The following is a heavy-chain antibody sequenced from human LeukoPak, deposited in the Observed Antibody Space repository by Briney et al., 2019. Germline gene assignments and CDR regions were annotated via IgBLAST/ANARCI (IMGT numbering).Heavy chain of an antibody. Sequence: GESLKISCKGSGYSFTSYWIAWVRQMPGKGLERMGIIYPGDSDTRYSPSFQGQVTISADKFISTAYLQWSSLKAPDTAMYYCARLTNLYSGSHWYWGQGTLVTVSS. D-gene: IGHD1-26*01. V-gene: IGHV5-51*01. CDR2: IYPGDSDT. CDR1: GYSFTSYW. CDR3: ARLTNLYSGSHWY. J-gene: IGHJ4*02.